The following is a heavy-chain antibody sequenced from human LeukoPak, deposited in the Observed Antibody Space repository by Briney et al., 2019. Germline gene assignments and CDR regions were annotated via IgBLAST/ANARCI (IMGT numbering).Heavy chain of an antibody. Sequence: ASVKVSCKASGYTFTSYDINWVRQATGQGLEWMGWMDPNSGNTGYAQKFQGRVTITRNTSISTAYMELSSLGSEDTAVYYCARVLAAAGTFDYWGQGTLVTVSS. D-gene: IGHD6-13*01. CDR1: GYTFTSYD. V-gene: IGHV1-8*03. J-gene: IGHJ4*02. CDR2: MDPNSGNT. CDR3: ARVLAAAGTFDY.